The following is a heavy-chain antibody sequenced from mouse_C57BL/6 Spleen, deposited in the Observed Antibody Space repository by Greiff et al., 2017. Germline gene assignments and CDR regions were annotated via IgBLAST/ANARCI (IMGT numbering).Heavy chain of an antibody. CDR3: TTRYYGSSGGFAY. D-gene: IGHD1-1*01. J-gene: IGHJ3*01. V-gene: IGHV14-1*01. Sequence: VQLQQSGAELVRPGASVKLSCTASGFNIKDYYMHWVKQRPEQGLEWIGGIDPEDGDTEYAPKFQGKATMTADTSSNTAYLQLSSLTSEDTAVYYCTTRYYGSSGGFAYGGQVALVTVSA. CDR2: IDPEDGDT. CDR1: GFNIKDYY.